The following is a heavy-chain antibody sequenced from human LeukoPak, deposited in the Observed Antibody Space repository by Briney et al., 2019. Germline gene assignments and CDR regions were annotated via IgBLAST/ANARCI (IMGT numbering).Heavy chain of an antibody. CDR3: ARDLGYSAYATVRGYAVDI. J-gene: IGHJ3*02. D-gene: IGHD5-12*01. CDR2: IYSGGST. CDR1: GFTVSTNY. Sequence: PGGSLRLSCAASGFTVSTNYMSWVRQAPGKGLEWVSIIYSGGSTYYADSVKGRFTISRDISQNTLYLQMNSLRAEDTAVYYCARDLGYSAYATVRGYAVDIRGQGTMVTVSS. V-gene: IGHV3-66*01.